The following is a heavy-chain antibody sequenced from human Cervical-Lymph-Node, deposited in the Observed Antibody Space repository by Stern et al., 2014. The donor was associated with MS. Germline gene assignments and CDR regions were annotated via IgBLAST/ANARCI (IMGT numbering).Heavy chain of an antibody. V-gene: IGHV4-61*02. CDR2: IHDSGST. CDR1: GGSISSSGYY. J-gene: IGHJ5*02. D-gene: IGHD1-26*01. Sequence: QVQLVESGPGLVKPSQTLSLTCTVSGGSISSSGYYWSWIRQPADKGLEWIGRIHDSGSTYYNPALKSRVTLSMDTAKNQVSLKLPPVTAADTAVYYCATTRWDLFTWNWFDPWGQGTLVTVSS. CDR3: ATTRWDLFTWNWFDP.